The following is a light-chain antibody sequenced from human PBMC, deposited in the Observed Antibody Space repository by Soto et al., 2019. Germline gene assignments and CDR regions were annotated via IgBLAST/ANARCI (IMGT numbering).Light chain of an antibody. Sequence: DVVMTQSPLSLPVTLGQPASISCRSSQSLVYSDGNTYLNWFQQRPGQSPRRLIYKVSNRDSGVPDRFSGSGSGTDFTLKISRVGAEDVGVYYCMQGTHLYTFGQGTKLEIK. CDR3: MQGTHLYT. CDR1: QSLVYSDGNTY. CDR2: KVS. V-gene: IGKV2-30*01. J-gene: IGKJ2*01.